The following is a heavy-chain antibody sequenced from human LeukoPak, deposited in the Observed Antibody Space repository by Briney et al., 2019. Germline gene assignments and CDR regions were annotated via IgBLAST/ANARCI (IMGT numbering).Heavy chain of an antibody. Sequence: GGSLRLSCAASGFTFSSYGMHWVRQAPGKGLEWVADISYDGSTKYYADSVRGRVTFSRDISKNTRYLQMNSLRAEDTAVYYCAKEGRWLQCADQTRPYYFDYWGQGTLVTVSS. CDR3: AKEGRWLQCADQTRPYYFDY. CDR2: ISYDGSTK. V-gene: IGHV3-30*18. D-gene: IGHD5-24*01. CDR1: GFTFSSYG. J-gene: IGHJ4*02.